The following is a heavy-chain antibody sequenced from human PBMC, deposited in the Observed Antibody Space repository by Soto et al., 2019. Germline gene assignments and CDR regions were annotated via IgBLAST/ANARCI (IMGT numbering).Heavy chain of an antibody. J-gene: IGHJ4*02. Sequence: EVQLVESGGGLVQRGGSLRLSCAAPGFTFSTYSMNWVRQAPGKGLEWVSYISSSSSTIYYADSVKGRFTISRDNAKNSLYLQMSSLRDEDTAVYFCARLAAYYFDYWGQGTLVTVSS. CDR3: ARLAAYYFDY. CDR1: GFTFSTYS. V-gene: IGHV3-48*02. D-gene: IGHD6-19*01. CDR2: ISSSSSTI.